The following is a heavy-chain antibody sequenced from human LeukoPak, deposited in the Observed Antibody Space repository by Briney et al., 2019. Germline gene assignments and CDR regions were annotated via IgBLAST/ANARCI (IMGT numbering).Heavy chain of an antibody. CDR1: GGSVSSGSYY. CDR2: IYYSGST. V-gene: IGHV4-61*01. CDR3: AREKGYKGAFDI. Sequence: PSETLSLTCTVSGGSVSSGSYYWSWIRQPPGKGLEWIGYIYYSGSTNYNPSLKSRVTISVDTSKNQFSLKLSSVTAADTAVYYCAREKGYKGAFDIWGQGTMVTVSS. D-gene: IGHD1-14*01. J-gene: IGHJ3*02.